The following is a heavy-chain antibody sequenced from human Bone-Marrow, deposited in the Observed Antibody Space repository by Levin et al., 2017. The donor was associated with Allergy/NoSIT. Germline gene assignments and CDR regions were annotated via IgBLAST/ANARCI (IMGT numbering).Heavy chain of an antibody. CDR2: ISSDDNST. D-gene: IGHD6-19*01. CDR3: ARGGRVYSPGWYEYHYNYMDV. CDR1: GFPFSRYW. Sequence: PGGSLRLSCGVSGFPFSRYWMHWVRQAPGKGLVWVSHISSDDNSTTYADSVKGRFTISRDNVKNTLYLQMNSLRVDDTAVYYCARGGRVYSPGWYEYHYNYMDVWGKGTTVTVSS. V-gene: IGHV3-74*01. J-gene: IGHJ6*03.